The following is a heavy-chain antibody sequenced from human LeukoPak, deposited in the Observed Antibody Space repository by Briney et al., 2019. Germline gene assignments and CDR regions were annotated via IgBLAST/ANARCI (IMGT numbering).Heavy chain of an antibody. D-gene: IGHD2-2*01. CDR3: AVYCSSTSCYLDY. J-gene: IGHJ4*02. CDR1: GDTFSSYA. CDR2: IIPIFGTA. Sequence: SVKVSCKASGDTFSSYAISWVRQAPGQGLEWMGGIIPIFGTANYAQKFQGRVTITADESTSTAYVELSSLRSEDTAVFYCAVYCSSTSCYLDYWGQGTLVTVSS. V-gene: IGHV1-69*01.